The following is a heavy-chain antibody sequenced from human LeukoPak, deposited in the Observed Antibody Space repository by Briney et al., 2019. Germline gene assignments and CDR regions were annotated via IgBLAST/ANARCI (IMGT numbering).Heavy chain of an antibody. CDR3: ARDRVDSSGYYYVGLLVY. Sequence: GASGKVSCKASGYTFTSYYMHWVRHAPGQGLEWMGIINPSGGSTIYAQKFQGRVTMTRDISTSTVYLELSRLRSEDTAVYYCARDRVDSSGYYYVGLLVYWGQGTLVTVSS. CDR2: INPSGGST. CDR1: GYTFTSYY. J-gene: IGHJ4*02. D-gene: IGHD3-22*01. V-gene: IGHV1-46*01.